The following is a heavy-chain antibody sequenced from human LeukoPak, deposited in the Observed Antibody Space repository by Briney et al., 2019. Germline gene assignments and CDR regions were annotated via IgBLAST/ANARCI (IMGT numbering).Heavy chain of an antibody. CDR2: ISGSGGST. CDR3: AFSSGYRDYYYYYDMDV. CDR1: GFTFSSYA. J-gene: IGHJ6*02. Sequence: GGSLRLSCAASGFTFSSYAMSWVRQAPGKGLEWVSAISGSGGSTYYADSVKGRFTISRDNSKNTLYLQMNSLRAEDTAVYYCAFSSGYRDYYYYYDMDVWGQGTTVTVSS. V-gene: IGHV3-23*01. D-gene: IGHD5-18*01.